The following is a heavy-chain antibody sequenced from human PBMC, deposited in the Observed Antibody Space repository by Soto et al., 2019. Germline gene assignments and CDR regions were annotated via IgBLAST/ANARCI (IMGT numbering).Heavy chain of an antibody. CDR2: IYYSGST. D-gene: IGHD2-2*03. J-gene: IGHJ6*03. CDR1: GGSISSSSYY. V-gene: IGHV4-39*01. CDR3: ARLDENYYMDV. Sequence: KPSETLSLTCTVSGGSISSSSYYWGWIRQPPGKGLEWIGSIYYSGSTYYNPSLKSRVTISVDTSKNQFSLKLSSVTAADTAVYYCARLDENYYMDVWGKGTTVTVSS.